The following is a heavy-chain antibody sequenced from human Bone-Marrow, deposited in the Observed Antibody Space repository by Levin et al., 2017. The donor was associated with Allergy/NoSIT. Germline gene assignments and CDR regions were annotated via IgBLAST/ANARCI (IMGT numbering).Heavy chain of an antibody. CDR2: ISYDGSQK. CDR3: AKDSSVYGQYYYYGLDV. D-gene: IGHD3-22*01. J-gene: IGHJ6*02. V-gene: IGHV3-30*18. Sequence: GGSLRLSCAASGFSFGTYGMHWVRQAPGKGLDWVAVISYDGSQKYYADSVKGRLTISRDNSNNTLYLQINSLGAQDTAVYYCAKDSSVYGQYYYYGLDVWGQGTTVTVSS. CDR1: GFSFGTYG.